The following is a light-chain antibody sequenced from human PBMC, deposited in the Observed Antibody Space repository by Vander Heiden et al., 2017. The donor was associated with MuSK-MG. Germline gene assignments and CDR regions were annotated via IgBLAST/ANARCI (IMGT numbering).Light chain of an antibody. V-gene: IGKV3-20*01. Sequence: IVLTQSPGPLSLSPGEGTTLSCRDSQSVTYNSLAWYQQKPGQAPRLLISGASRRATGIPDRFSGSGSGTDFSLTISRLEPEDFGVDYCQQDGSSPNTFGQGTRLEIK. CDR3: QQDGSSPNT. J-gene: IGKJ5*01. CDR2: GAS. CDR1: QSVTYNS.